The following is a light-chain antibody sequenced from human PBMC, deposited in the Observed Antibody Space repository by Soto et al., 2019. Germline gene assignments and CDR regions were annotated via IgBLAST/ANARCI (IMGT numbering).Light chain of an antibody. V-gene: IGLV2-14*01. Sequence: QSALTQPASVSGSPGQSITISCTGTSSDVGGYHYVSWYQQRPGKAPKLMIFDVRYRPSGVSNRFSGSKSGNTASLTISGLQAEDEAVYYCSSYTSSSTLVFGGGTKLTVL. CDR2: DVR. CDR1: SSDVGGYHY. J-gene: IGLJ2*01. CDR3: SSYTSSSTLV.